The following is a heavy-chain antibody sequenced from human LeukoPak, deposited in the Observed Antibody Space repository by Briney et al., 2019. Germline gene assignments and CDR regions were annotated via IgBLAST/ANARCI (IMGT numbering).Heavy chain of an antibody. CDR2: ISGYGGST. V-gene: IGHV3-23*01. D-gene: IGHD4-17*01. Sequence: GGSLRLSCAASGFTFSNYAMSWVRQDPGKGLEWVSAISGYGGSTYYADSVKGRFTISRDNSKNTLDLQMNSLRAEDTAVYYCAEASRDYGDYDRWGQGTLVTVSS. CDR1: GFTFSNYA. J-gene: IGHJ4*02. CDR3: AEASRDYGDYDR.